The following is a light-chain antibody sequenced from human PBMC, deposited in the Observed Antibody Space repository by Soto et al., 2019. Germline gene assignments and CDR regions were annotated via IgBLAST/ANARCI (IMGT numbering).Light chain of an antibody. CDR3: QQYGSSPIT. CDR2: DAS. Sequence: EIVMTQSPATLSVSPGERATLSFRASQSVSSNLAWYQQKPGQAPRLLIYDASNRATGIPARFSGSGSGTDFTLTISSLEPEDFAVYYCQQYGSSPITFGQGTRLEIK. CDR1: QSVSSN. V-gene: IGKV3D-15*02. J-gene: IGKJ5*01.